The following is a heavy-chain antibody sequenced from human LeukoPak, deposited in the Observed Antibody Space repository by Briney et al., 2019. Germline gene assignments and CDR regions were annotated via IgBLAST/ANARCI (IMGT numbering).Heavy chain of an antibody. CDR2: ISGSGGST. CDR3: ARTNYGDDAFDI. CDR1: GFTFSSYA. J-gene: IGHJ3*02. Sequence: GGSLRLSCAAPGFTFSSYAMSWVRQAPGKGLEWVSAISGSGGSTYYADSVKGRFTISRDNSKNTLYLQMNSLRAEDTAVYYCARTNYGDDAFDIWGQGTMVTVSS. D-gene: IGHD4-17*01. V-gene: IGHV3-23*01.